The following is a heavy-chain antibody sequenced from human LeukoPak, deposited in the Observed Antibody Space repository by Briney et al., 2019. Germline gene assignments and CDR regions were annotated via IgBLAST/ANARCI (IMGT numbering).Heavy chain of an antibody. CDR3: AREYSAFDY. D-gene: IGHD6-13*01. Sequence: PSQTLSLTCTVSGDPISSYSNYKWSLIRQPPGKGLEWIGYIYYHGSTNYNPSLKSRVTFSVDTSKNQFSLKLSSVTAADTAVYYCAREYSAFDYWGQGSLVTVSS. CDR2: IYYHGST. V-gene: IGHV4-61*01. CDR1: GDPISSYSNYK. J-gene: IGHJ4*02.